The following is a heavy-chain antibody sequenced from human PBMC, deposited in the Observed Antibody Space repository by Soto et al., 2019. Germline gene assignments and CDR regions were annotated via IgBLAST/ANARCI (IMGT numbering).Heavy chain of an antibody. Sequence: SETLSLTCTVSGGSVSSGSCYWSWIRQPPGKGLEWIGYIYYSGSTNYNPSLKSRVTISVDTSKNQFSLKLSSVTAADTAVYYCARDLHYDFWSGYGNYGMDVWGQGTTVTVSS. CDR3: ARDLHYDFWSGYGNYGMDV. J-gene: IGHJ6*02. V-gene: IGHV4-61*01. CDR2: IYYSGST. D-gene: IGHD3-3*01. CDR1: GGSVSSGSCY.